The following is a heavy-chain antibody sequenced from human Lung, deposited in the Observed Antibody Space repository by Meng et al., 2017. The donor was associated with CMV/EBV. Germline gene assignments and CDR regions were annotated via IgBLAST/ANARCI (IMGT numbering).Heavy chain of an antibody. Sequence: GSLRLSCTVSGGSISSYYWSWIRQPPGKGLEWIGYIYYSGSTNYNPSLKSRVTISVDTSKNQFSLKLSSVTAADTAVYYCARESVYSSGWNWFDPWGQGTLVXVSS. J-gene: IGHJ5*02. CDR2: IYYSGST. D-gene: IGHD6-19*01. V-gene: IGHV4-59*01. CDR1: GGSISSYY. CDR3: ARESVYSSGWNWFDP.